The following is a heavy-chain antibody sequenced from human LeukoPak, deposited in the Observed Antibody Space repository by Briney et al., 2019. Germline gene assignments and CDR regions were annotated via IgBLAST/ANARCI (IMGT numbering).Heavy chain of an antibody. V-gene: IGHV4-4*02. CDR1: GGSISSNYW. J-gene: IGHJ4*02. Sequence: SETLSLTCAVSGGSISSNYWWSWVRQPPGKGLEWIGEIYHTGSTNYNASLKSRVTISVDKSKNQFSLKLSSVTAADTAVYYCASLVRGHFDYWGQGTLVTVSS. D-gene: IGHD3-10*01. CDR3: ASLVRGHFDY. CDR2: IYHTGST.